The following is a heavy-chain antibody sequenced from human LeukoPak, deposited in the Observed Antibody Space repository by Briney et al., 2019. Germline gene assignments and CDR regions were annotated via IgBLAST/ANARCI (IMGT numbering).Heavy chain of an antibody. Sequence: MASETPSLTCTVSGGSISSGGYYWSWIRQHPGKGLEWIGYIYYSGSTYYNPSLKSRVTISVDTPKNQFSLKLSSVTAADTAVYYCARGVFGPYFDYWGQGTLVTVSS. J-gene: IGHJ4*02. CDR3: ARGVFGPYFDY. CDR2: IYYSGST. D-gene: IGHD3-10*02. CDR1: GGSISSGGYY. V-gene: IGHV4-31*03.